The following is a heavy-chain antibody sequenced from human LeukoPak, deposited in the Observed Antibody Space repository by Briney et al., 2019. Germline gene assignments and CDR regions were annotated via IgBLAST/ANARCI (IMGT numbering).Heavy chain of an antibody. D-gene: IGHD1-1*01. CDR1: GASIGGKY. CDR2: MYGSGNI. CDR3: ASRTWNHLLDF. Sequence: SETLSLTCIVSGASIGGKYWSWIRQAAGKGLEWIGRMYGSGNINYNPSLQSRVTMSVDTSKNQFSLQLTSVTAADTAVYYCASRTWNHLLDFWGQGTLVTVSS. J-gene: IGHJ4*02. V-gene: IGHV4-4*07.